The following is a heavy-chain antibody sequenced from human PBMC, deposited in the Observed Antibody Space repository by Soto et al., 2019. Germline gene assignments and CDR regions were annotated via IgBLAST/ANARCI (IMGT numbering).Heavy chain of an antibody. V-gene: IGHV3-30*18. D-gene: IGHD1-26*01. Sequence: GGSLRFSCAASGFTFSSYGMHWVRQAPGKGLEWVAVISYDGSNKYYADSVKGRFTISRDNSKNTLYLQMNSLRAEDTAVYYCAKDRWDYYFDYWGQGTTVTVSS. J-gene: IGHJ4*03. CDR1: GFTFSSYG. CDR2: ISYDGSNK. CDR3: AKDRWDYYFDY.